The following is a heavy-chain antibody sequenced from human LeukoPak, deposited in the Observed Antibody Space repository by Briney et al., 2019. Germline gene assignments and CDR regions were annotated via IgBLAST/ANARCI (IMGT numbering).Heavy chain of an antibody. CDR1: GFTFDDYA. J-gene: IGHJ4*02. Sequence: PGRSLRLSCAASGFTFDDYAMHWVRQAPGKGLEWVSGISWNSGSIGYADSVKGRFTISRDNSKNTLYLQMNSLRAEDTAVYYCAKVLGYYDSSGYPNFDYWGQGTLVTVSS. V-gene: IGHV3-9*01. CDR2: ISWNSGSI. D-gene: IGHD3-22*01. CDR3: AKVLGYYDSSGYPNFDY.